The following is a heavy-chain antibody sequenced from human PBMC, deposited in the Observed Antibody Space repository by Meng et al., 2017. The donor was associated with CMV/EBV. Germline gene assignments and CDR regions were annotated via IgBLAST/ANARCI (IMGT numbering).Heavy chain of an antibody. J-gene: IGHJ6*02. Sequence: ASVKVSCKASGYTFTSYDINWVRQATRQGLEWMGWMNPNSGNTGYAQKFQGRVTMTRNTSISTAYMELSSLRSEDTAVYYCNLDILTGYEAYGMDVWGQGTTVTVSS. V-gene: IGHV1-8*01. D-gene: IGHD3-9*01. CDR3: NLDILTGYEAYGMDV. CDR1: GYTFTSYD. CDR2: MNPNSGNT.